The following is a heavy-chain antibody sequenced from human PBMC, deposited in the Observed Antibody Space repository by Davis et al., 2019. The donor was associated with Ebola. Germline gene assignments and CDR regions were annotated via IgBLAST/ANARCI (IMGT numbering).Heavy chain of an antibody. CDR3: AKDRYYDNNPLYYESEC. CDR1: ESTFSSYG. CDR2: ISAGGTAP. J-gene: IGHJ4*02. D-gene: IGHD3-22*01. V-gene: IGHV3-21*04. Sequence: PGGSLRFSCAASESTFSSYGMTWVRQAPGKGLEWVSSISAGGTAPYYADSVKGRFTISRDNAKNSLYLQMNSLRSEDTAVYYCAKDRYYDNNPLYYESECWGQGTLVTVSS.